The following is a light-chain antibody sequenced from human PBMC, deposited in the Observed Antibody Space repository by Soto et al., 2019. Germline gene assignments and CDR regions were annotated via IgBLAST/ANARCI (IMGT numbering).Light chain of an antibody. CDR2: DVS. CDR3: SSYTSSNTLV. V-gene: IGLV2-14*01. J-gene: IGLJ1*01. Sequence: QSALTQPASVSGSPGQSITISCTGTSSDVGGYNYVSWYQQHPGKAPKLMIYDVSHRPSGVSNRFSGSKSGNTASLTISGLHAEDEADYYCSSYTSSNTLVFGTGTKVTVL. CDR1: SSDVGGYNY.